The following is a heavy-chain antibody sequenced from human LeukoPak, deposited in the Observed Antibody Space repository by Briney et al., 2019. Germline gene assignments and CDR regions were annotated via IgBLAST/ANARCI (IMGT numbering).Heavy chain of an antibody. Sequence: GGSLRLSSAASGFTFSTYPISWVRQAPGKGLEWVSALCGGGSNTYYADSVKGRFTISRDNSKNTLYLQMNSLRAEDTAVYYCVKDSVRGYSGYGNDGFEIWGQGTMVTVSS. D-gene: IGHD5-12*01. V-gene: IGHV3-23*01. J-gene: IGHJ3*02. CDR1: GFTFSTYP. CDR2: LCGGGSNT. CDR3: VKDSVRGYSGYGNDGFEI.